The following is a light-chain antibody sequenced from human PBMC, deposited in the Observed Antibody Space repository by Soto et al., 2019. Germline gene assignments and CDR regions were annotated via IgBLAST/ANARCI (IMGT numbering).Light chain of an antibody. J-gene: IGKJ4*01. Sequence: EIVLTQSPGTLSLSPGERATLSCRASQSVDNNYLAWFQQKPGQAPRLLIYEASFRATGVPDRFGGSGSGTDFTLIISRLEPEDFGMYYCQQSSYSPLTFGGGTKVDIK. CDR1: QSVDNNY. CDR2: EAS. CDR3: QQSSYSPLT. V-gene: IGKV3-20*01.